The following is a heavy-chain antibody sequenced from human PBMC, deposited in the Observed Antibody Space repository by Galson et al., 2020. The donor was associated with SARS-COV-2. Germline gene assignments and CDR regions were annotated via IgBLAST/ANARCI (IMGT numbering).Heavy chain of an antibody. D-gene: IGHD2-2*01. CDR1: GGSISSYY. V-gene: IGHV4-4*07. CDR3: ARVSRGVQAAMTAIDP. Sequence: SETLSLTCTVSGGSISSYYWSWIRQPAGKGLEWIGRIYTSGSTNYNPSLKSRVTMSVDTSKNQFSLKLSSVTAADTAVYYCARVSRGVQAAMTAIDPWGQGTLVTVSS. CDR2: IYTSGST. J-gene: IGHJ5*02.